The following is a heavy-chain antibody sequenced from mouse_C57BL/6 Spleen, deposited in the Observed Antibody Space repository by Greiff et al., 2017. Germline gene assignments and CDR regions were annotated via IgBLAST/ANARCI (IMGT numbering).Heavy chain of an antibody. V-gene: IGHV5-17*01. Sequence: EVKVEESGGGLVKPGGSLKLSCAASGFTFSDYGMHWVRQAPEKGLEWVAYISSGSSTIYYADTVKGRFTITRDNAKNTLFLQMTSLRSEDTAMYYCARDYGSSYYAMDYWGQGTSVTVSS. CDR3: ARDYGSSYYAMDY. CDR1: GFTFSDYG. CDR2: ISSGSSTI. D-gene: IGHD1-1*01. J-gene: IGHJ4*01.